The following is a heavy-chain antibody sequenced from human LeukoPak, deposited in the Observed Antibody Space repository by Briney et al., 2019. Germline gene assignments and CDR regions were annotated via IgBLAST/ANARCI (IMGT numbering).Heavy chain of an antibody. J-gene: IGHJ4*02. Sequence: SETLSLTCSVSGGSISGYYWSWIRQPPGQGLEWIGYIYYSGSTNYNPSLKSRVTISVDTSKNQFSLKLSSVTAADTAVYYCARDLRGYSSWGQGTLVTVSS. V-gene: IGHV4-59*01. CDR3: ARDLRGYSS. CDR2: IYYSGST. D-gene: IGHD6-13*01. CDR1: GGSISGYY.